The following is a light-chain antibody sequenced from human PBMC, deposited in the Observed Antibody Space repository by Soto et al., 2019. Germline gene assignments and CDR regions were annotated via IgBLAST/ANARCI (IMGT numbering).Light chain of an antibody. CDR2: EGS. CDR1: SSDVGSYKL. V-gene: IGLV2-23*03. Sequence: QSALTQPASVSGSPGQSLTISCTGTSSDVGSYKLVSWYQQHPGRAPKLMIYEGSKRPSGVSNRFSGSKSGNTASLTISGLQAEDEADYYCSSYAGSSTFVIFGGGTKVTVL. CDR3: SSYAGSSTFVI. J-gene: IGLJ2*01.